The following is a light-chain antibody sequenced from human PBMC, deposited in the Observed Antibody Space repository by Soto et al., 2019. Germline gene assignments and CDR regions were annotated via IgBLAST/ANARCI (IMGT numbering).Light chain of an antibody. Sequence: QSVLTQPASVSASPGQSITISCTGTSSDVGGYNYVSWYQQHPGKAPKLIISEVSNRPSGVSNRFSASKSGNTASLTISGLLAEDEADYFCSSYTSSTTRVFGGGTKLTVL. CDR3: SSYTSSTTRV. CDR2: EVS. CDR1: SSDVGGYNY. J-gene: IGLJ3*02. V-gene: IGLV2-14*01.